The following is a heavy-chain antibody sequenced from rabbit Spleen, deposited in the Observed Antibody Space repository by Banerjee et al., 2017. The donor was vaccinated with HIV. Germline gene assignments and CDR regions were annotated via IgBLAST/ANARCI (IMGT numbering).Heavy chain of an antibody. J-gene: IGHJ4*01. CDR2: IVTGSSGST. Sequence: QSLEEYGGDLVKPGASLTLTCTASGFSFSSSYWICWVRQAPGKGLEWIACIVTGSSGSTYYASWVKGRFTISRSTSLNTVDLKMTSLTAADTATYFCARSQSSSDWGLDLWGPGTLVTVS. D-gene: IGHD4-1*01. V-gene: IGHV1S40*01. CDR3: ARSQSSSDWGLDL. CDR1: GFSFSSSYW.